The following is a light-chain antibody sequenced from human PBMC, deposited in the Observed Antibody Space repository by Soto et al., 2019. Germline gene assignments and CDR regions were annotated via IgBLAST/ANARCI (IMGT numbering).Light chain of an antibody. Sequence: EIVLAQSPGTLSLSPGERATLSCRASQTISSRYLTWYQQKSGQVPRLLIYGASSRATGIPDRFSGSGSGTDFTLTISRLEPEDVAVYSCHHSGNSHGTFGQGTKVEIK. V-gene: IGKV3-20*01. CDR2: GAS. J-gene: IGKJ1*01. CDR3: HHSGNSHGT. CDR1: QTISSRY.